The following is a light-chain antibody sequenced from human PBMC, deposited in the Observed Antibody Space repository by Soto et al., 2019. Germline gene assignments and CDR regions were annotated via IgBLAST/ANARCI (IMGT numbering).Light chain of an antibody. CDR2: DAS. CDR3: QQRSNWPIT. J-gene: IGKJ5*01. V-gene: IGKV3-11*01. CDR1: QSVSSY. Sequence: EIVLTQSPCTLSLSPGERATLSCRASQSVSSYLAWYQQKPGQAPRLLIYDASNRATGIPARFSGSGSGTDFTLTINSLEPEDFAVYYCQQRSNWPITFGQGTRLEIK.